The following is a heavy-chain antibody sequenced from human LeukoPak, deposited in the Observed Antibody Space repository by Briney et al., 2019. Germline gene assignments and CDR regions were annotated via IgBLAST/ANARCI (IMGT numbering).Heavy chain of an antibody. D-gene: IGHD3/OR15-3a*01. CDR3: ARDPRGADWIDY. CDR2: ISSSGDTI. V-gene: IGHV3-48*03. CDR1: GFTFSSYA. J-gene: IGHJ4*02. Sequence: GGSLRLSCAASGFTFSSYAMSWVRQAPGKGLEWVSYISSSGDTIYYADSVKGRFTFSRDNAKNSLYLQMNSLRPEDTAVYYCARDPRGADWIDYWGQGTLVTVSS.